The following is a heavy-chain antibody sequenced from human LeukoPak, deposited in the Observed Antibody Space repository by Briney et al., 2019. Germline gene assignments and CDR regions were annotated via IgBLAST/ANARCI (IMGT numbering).Heavy chain of an antibody. D-gene: IGHD3-10*01. CDR3: ARDGVRLLWFGEPYYYYGMDV. CDR1: GFTFSSYA. J-gene: IGHJ6*02. V-gene: IGHV3-64*01. CDR2: ISSNGGST. Sequence: GGSLRLSCAASGFTFSSYAMHWVRQAPGKGLEYVSAISSNGGSTYYANSVKGRFTISRDNSKNTLYLQMGSLRAEDMAVYYCARDGVRLLWFGEPYYYYGMDVWGQGTTVTVSS.